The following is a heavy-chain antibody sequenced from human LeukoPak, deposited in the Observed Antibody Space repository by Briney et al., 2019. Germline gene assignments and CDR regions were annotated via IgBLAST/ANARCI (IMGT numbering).Heavy chain of an antibody. CDR2: INHNGST. CDR1: GGSFSGYY. CDR3: PRPVSASSGWYYNY. Sequence: SETLSLTCAVYGGSFSGYYWSWLRQPQGKGLEWIGEINHNGSTNYNPSLKRRVTISEKRSKKKFSLKMSHVPAEDTAVYYCPRPVSASSGWYYNYWVQGNLVTVSS. D-gene: IGHD6-19*01. J-gene: IGHJ4*02. V-gene: IGHV4-34*01.